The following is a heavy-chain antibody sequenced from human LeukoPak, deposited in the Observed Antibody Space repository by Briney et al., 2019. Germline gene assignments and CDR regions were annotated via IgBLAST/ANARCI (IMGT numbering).Heavy chain of an antibody. Sequence: ASVKVSCKASGYTFTGYYIHWVRQAPGQGLEWMGWINPNSGGTNYAQKFQGRVTMTRDTSISTAYMELSRLRSDDTAVYYCARDLPPYYYRSDFCDYWGQGTAVTVSS. CDR2: INPNSGGT. D-gene: IGHD2/OR15-2a*01. V-gene: IGHV1-2*02. CDR1: GYTFTGYY. J-gene: IGHJ4*03. CDR3: ARDLPPYYYRSDFCDY.